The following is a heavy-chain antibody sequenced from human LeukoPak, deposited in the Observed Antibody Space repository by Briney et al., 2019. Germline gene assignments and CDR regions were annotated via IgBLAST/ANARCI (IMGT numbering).Heavy chain of an antibody. CDR1: GYTFTSYY. Sequence: GASVKVSCKASGYTFTSYYVHWVRQAPGEGLEWMGIINPSGGSTIYAQKFQGRVTMTWDMSTSTVYMELSSLRSDDTAVYYCARDFLAYNAFDIWGQGTMVTVSS. J-gene: IGHJ3*02. V-gene: IGHV1-46*01. CDR2: INPSGGST. D-gene: IGHD2-21*01. CDR3: ARDFLAYNAFDI.